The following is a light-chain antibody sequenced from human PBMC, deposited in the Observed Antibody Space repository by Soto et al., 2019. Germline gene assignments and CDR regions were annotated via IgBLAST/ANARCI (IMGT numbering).Light chain of an antibody. V-gene: IGKV3-20*01. CDR2: ATS. CDR1: QTVNSDY. Sequence: NVLSQSPATLSLSPGERATLSCRASQTVNSDYLAWFQQRPGQAPRLLIFATSRRATDIPDRFSGSGSGTDFTLAIRRLEPEDFAVYYCHQFGYSPRTFGQGTKVDIK. J-gene: IGKJ1*01. CDR3: HQFGYSPRT.